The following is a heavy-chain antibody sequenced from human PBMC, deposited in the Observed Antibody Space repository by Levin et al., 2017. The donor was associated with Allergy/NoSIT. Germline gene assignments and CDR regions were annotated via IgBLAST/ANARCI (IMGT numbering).Heavy chain of an antibody. CDR2: ISGSGGST. CDR1: GFTFSSYA. D-gene: IGHD3-16*01. Sequence: GESLKISCAASGFTFSSYAMSWVRQAPGKGLEWVSAISGSGGSTYYADSVKGRFTISRDNSKNTLYLQMNSLRAEDTAVYYCAKPTDTSIYYYYYYMDVWGKGTTVTVSS. J-gene: IGHJ6*03. CDR3: AKPTDTSIYYYYYYMDV. V-gene: IGHV3-23*01.